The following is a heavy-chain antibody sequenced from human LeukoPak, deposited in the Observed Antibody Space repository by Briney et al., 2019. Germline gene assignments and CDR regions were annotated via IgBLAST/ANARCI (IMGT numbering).Heavy chain of an antibody. V-gene: IGHV4-34*01. J-gene: IGHJ4*02. CDR2: INHSGST. CDR1: GGSFSGYY. CDR3: ARVPPGY. Sequence: PSETLSLTCAVYGGSFSGYYWSWIRQPPGKGLEWIGEINHSGSTNYNPSLKSRVTISLDTSKNQLSLKLSSVTAADTAVYYCARVPPGYLGQGTLVTVSS.